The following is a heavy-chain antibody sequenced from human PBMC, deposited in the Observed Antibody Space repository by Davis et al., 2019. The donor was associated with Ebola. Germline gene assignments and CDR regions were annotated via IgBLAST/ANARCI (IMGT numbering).Heavy chain of an antibody. Sequence: AASVKVSCKASRYTFTDHYMHWVRQAPGQGLEWMGWISAYNGNTHYAQKLQARVTITTDTSTSTAYMELRSLRSEDTSVYYCARDRGGDYSFDYWGQGTLVTVSS. CDR2: ISAYNGNT. CDR1: RYTFTDHY. J-gene: IGHJ4*02. CDR3: ARDRGGDYSFDY. D-gene: IGHD3-10*01. V-gene: IGHV1-18*04.